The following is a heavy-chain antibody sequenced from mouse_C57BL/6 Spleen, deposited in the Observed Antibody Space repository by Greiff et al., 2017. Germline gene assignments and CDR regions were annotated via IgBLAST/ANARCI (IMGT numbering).Heavy chain of an antibody. D-gene: IGHD1-1*01. J-gene: IGHJ4*01. CDR3: ARGYYYGSSSYYAMDY. CDR2: TFYSGIT. Sequence: EVKLVESGPSLVRPSQTLSLTCTVTGFSINSDCYWIWIRQFPGNKLEYIGYTFYSGITYYNPSLESRTYITRDTSKNQFSLKLSSVTTEDTATYYCARGYYYGSSSYYAMDYWGQGTSVTVSS. CDR1: GFSINSDCY. V-gene: IGHV3-3*01.